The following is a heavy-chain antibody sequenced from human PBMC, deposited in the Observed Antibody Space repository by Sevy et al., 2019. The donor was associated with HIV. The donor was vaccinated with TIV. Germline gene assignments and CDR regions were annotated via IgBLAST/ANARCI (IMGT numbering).Heavy chain of an antibody. CDR1: GFTFSSYA. D-gene: IGHD3-22*01. CDR3: ARVMRTYYYDSSGYYYYYYGMDV. V-gene: IGHV3-30*04. CDR2: ISYDGSNK. Sequence: GGSLRLSCAASGFTFSSYAMHWVRQAPGKGLEWVAVISYDGSNKYYADSVKGRFTISRDNSKNTLYLQMNSLRAEDTAVYYCARVMRTYYYDSSGYYYYYYGMDVWGQGTTVTVSS. J-gene: IGHJ6*02.